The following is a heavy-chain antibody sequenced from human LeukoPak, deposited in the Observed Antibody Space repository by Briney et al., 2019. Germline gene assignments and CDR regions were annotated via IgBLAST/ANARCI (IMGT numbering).Heavy chain of an antibody. V-gene: IGHV5-51*01. D-gene: IGHD5-12*01. J-gene: IGHJ3*02. Sequence: GESLKISCKGSGYSFTSYWIGWVRQMPGKGLEWMGIIYPGDSDTRYSPSFQGQVTISADKSISTAYLQWSSLKASDTAMYYCAREGGGYSGYGVLDAFDIWGQGAMVTVSS. CDR2: IYPGDSDT. CDR3: AREGGGYSGYGVLDAFDI. CDR1: GYSFTSYW.